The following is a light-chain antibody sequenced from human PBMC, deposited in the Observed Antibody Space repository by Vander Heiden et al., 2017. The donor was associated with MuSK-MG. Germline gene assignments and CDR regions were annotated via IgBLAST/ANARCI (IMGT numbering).Light chain of an antibody. Sequence: DIVMTQSPDSLAVSLGERATLNCKSSQSVLYSSNNKNYLAWYQQKPGQPPKLLIYWASTRASGVPDRFSGSGSGTDFTLTISSLQTEDVAVYYCQAHYHTPPLTFGGGTKVEIK. J-gene: IGKJ4*01. CDR1: QSVLYSSNNKNY. CDR2: WAS. CDR3: QAHYHTPPLT. V-gene: IGKV4-1*01.